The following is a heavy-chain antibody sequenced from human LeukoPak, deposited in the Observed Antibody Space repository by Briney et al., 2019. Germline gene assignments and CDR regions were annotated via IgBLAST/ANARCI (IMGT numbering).Heavy chain of an antibody. D-gene: IGHD1-26*01. CDR3: ATQYSGSFPYYYYGMDV. CDR2: IYYSGST. CDR1: GGFVSSGSYY. J-gene: IGHJ6*02. Sequence: SETLSLTCTVSGGFVSSGSYYWSWIRQPPGKGLEWIGYIYYSGSTNYNPSLKSRVTISVDTSKNQFSLKLSSVTAADTAVYYCATQYSGSFPYYYYGMDVWGQGTTVTVSS. V-gene: IGHV4-61*01.